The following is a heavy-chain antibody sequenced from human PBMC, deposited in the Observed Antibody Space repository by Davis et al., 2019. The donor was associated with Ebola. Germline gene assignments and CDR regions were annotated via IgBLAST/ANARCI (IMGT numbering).Heavy chain of an antibody. Sequence: PSETLSLTCTVSGGSISSYYWSWIRQPPGKGLEWIGEINHSGSTNYNPSLKSRVTISVDTSKNQFSLKLSSVTAADTAVYYCARVGGSYSLNFDYWGQGTLVTVSS. D-gene: IGHD1-26*01. V-gene: IGHV4-34*01. CDR2: INHSGST. CDR3: ARVGGSYSLNFDY. CDR1: GGSISSYY. J-gene: IGHJ4*02.